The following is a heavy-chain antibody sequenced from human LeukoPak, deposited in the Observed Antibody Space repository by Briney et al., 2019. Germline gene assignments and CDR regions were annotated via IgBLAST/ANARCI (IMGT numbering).Heavy chain of an antibody. J-gene: IGHJ4*02. CDR3: ARGYCSSTSCAFFDY. D-gene: IGHD2-2*01. CDR2: ISSSSSYI. Sequence: NPGGSLRLSCAASGFTFSSYEMNWVRQAPGKGLEWVSSISSSSSYIYYADSVKGRFTISRDNAKNSLYLQMNSLRAEDTAVYYCARGYCSSTSCAFFDYWGQGTLVTVSS. CDR1: GFTFSSYE. V-gene: IGHV3-21*01.